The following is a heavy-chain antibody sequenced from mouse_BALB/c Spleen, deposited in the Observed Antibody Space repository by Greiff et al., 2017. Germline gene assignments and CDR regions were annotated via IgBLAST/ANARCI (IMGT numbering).Heavy chain of an antibody. CDR2: INPSNGRT. CDR1: GYTFTSYW. Sequence: QVQLQQPGAELVKPGASVKLSCKASGYTFTSYWMHWVKQRPGQGLEWIGEINPSNGRTNYNEKFKSKATLTVDKSSSTAYMQLSSLTSEDSAVYYCARFYGYDGDWFAYWGQGTLVTVSA. CDR3: ARFYGYDGDWFAY. V-gene: IGHV1S81*02. J-gene: IGHJ3*01. D-gene: IGHD2-2*01.